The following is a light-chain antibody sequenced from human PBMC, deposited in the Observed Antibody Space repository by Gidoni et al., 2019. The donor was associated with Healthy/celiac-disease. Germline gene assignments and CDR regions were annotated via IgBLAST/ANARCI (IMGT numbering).Light chain of an antibody. V-gene: IGKV1-12*01. J-gene: IGKJ5*01. Sequence: DIQMTPSPSSVSASVGDRVTITLRSSQGISIWLAWYQQKPGKAPKLLIYAASSLQSGVPSRLGGSGLGKDFPFIIRSLRPEVFALYYCHQANRFPPGFGQGTRVEIK. CDR2: AAS. CDR3: HQANRFPPG. CDR1: QGISIW.